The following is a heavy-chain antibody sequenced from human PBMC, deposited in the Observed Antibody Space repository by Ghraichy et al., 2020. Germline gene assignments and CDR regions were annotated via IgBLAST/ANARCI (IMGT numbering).Heavy chain of an antibody. D-gene: IGHD3-22*01. Sequence: GGSLRLSCAASGFTFTNYAMSWVRQAPGKGLEWVSGVSGGVTGGGTYYADSVKGRFTISRDNSKNTLYLQMNSLRAEDTAVYYCAKGRSYYDSSGYYYSPRYFGFCGQGTLVTVSS. V-gene: IGHV3-23*01. CDR2: VSGGVTGGGT. J-gene: IGHJ4*02. CDR3: AKGRSYYDSSGYYYSPRYFGF. CDR1: GFTFTNYA.